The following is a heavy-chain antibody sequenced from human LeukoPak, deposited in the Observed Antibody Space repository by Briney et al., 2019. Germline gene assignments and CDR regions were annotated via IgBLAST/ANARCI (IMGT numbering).Heavy chain of an antibody. J-gene: IGHJ4*02. D-gene: IGHD2-15*01. CDR1: GGSISSGGYY. V-gene: IGHV4-31*03. CDR3: ARAPPMVVAAIDYFDY. Sequence: SETLSLTCTVSGGSISSGGYYWSWIRQHPGQGLEWIGYIYYSGSTYYNPSLKSRVTISVDTSKNQFSLKLSSVTAADTAVYYCARAPPMVVAAIDYFDYWGQGTLVTVSS. CDR2: IYYSGST.